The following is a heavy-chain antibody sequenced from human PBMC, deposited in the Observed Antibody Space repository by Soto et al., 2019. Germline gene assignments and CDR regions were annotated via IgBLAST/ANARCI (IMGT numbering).Heavy chain of an antibody. CDR2: IYYSGST. D-gene: IGHD6-13*01. CDR3: ARYSSSWYGVDY. J-gene: IGHJ4*02. Sequence: SETLSLTCTVSGGSISSYYWSWIRQPPGKGLEWIGYIYYSGSTNYNPSLKSRVTISVDTSKNQFSLKLSSVTAADTAVYYCARYSSSWYGVDYWGQGTLVTVSS. CDR1: GGSISSYY. V-gene: IGHV4-59*01.